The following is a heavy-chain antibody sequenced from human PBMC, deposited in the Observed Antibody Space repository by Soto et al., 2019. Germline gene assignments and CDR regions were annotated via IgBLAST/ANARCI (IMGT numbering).Heavy chain of an antibody. J-gene: IGHJ3*02. Sequence: QVHLVQSGAEVKKPWASVKVSCKASRDTFTGYYMHWVRQAPGQGLEWMGWINPNSGGPNYAQKFQGRGTMTRDTAISTVYMELSRLRSDDTAVYDCARARTRDAFDIWGQGTMVTVSS. CDR3: ARARTRDAFDI. CDR2: INPNSGGP. CDR1: RDTFTGYY. V-gene: IGHV1-2*02.